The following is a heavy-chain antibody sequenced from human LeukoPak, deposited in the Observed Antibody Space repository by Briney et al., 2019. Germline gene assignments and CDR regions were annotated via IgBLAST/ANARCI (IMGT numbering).Heavy chain of an antibody. V-gene: IGHV1-2*02. CDR1: GYTFTGYY. J-gene: IGHJ6*02. CDR3: ARVTHITMVRGEHYYYGMDV. D-gene: IGHD3-10*01. Sequence: ASVKVSCKASGYTFTGYYMHWVRQAPGQGLEWMGWINPNSGGTNYAQKFQGRVTMTRDTSISTAYMELSRLRSDDTAVYYCARVTHITMVRGEHYYYGMDVWGQGTTVTVSS. CDR2: INPNSGGT.